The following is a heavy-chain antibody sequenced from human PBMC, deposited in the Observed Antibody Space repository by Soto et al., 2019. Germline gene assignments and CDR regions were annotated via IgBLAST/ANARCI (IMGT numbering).Heavy chain of an antibody. CDR3: TREGNGKPFDP. V-gene: IGHV1-46*01. Sequence: GASVKLSCKASGYTFTSYYIHWVRQAPGQGLEWMGIINPSDGGTRYAQKLQGRVTMTRDTSTSTIYMEVTSLKSEDTAVYYCTREGNGKPFDPWGQGTLVTVSS. CDR2: INPSDGGT. J-gene: IGHJ5*02. CDR1: GYTFTSYY. D-gene: IGHD2-8*01.